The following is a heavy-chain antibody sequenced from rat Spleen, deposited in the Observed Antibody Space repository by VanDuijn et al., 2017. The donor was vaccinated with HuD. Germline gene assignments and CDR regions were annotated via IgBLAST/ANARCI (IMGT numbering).Heavy chain of an antibody. J-gene: IGHJ2*01. Sequence: EVQLVESGGGLVQPGRSLKLSCAASGFTFSNYGMAWVRQAPTKGLEWVASISTGGGNTYYRDSVKGRFTISRDNAKSTLYLQINSLQTEDTAIYYCTRSRGYPGIAFDYWGQGVMVTVSS. V-gene: IGHV5S13*01. CDR3: TRSRGYPGIAFDY. CDR1: GFTFSNYG. CDR2: ISTGGGNT. D-gene: IGHD1-4*01.